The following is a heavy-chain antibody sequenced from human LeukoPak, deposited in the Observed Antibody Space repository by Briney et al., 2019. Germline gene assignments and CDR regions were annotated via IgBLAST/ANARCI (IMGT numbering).Heavy chain of an antibody. V-gene: IGHV1-18*01. J-gene: IGHJ5*02. CDR3: AREGYYGSGSYYNFDP. D-gene: IGHD3-10*01. CDR1: GYTFTSYG. CDR2: ISAYNGNT. Sequence: ASVKVSCKASGYTFTSYGISWVRQAPGQGLEWMGWISAYNGNTNYAQKLQGRVTMTTDTSTSTAYMELRSLRSDDTAVYYCAREGYYGSGSYYNFDPWGQGTLVTVSS.